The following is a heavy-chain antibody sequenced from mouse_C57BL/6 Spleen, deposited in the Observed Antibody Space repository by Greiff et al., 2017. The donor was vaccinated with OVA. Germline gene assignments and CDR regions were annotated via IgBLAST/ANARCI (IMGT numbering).Heavy chain of an antibody. CDR1: GYTFTSYW. CDR3: ARRNWDAYYFDD. V-gene: IGHV1-69*01. CDR2: IDPSDSYT. Sequence: QVQLKQPGAELVMPGASVKLSCKASGYTFTSYWMHWVKQRPGQGLEWIGEIDPSDSYTNYNQKFKGKSTLTVDKSSSTAYMQLSSLTSEDSAVYYCARRNWDAYYFDDWGQGTTLTVSS. D-gene: IGHD4-1*01. J-gene: IGHJ2*01.